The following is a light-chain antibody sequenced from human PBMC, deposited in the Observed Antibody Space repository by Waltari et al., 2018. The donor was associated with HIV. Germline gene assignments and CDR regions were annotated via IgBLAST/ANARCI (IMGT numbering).Light chain of an antibody. CDR2: DVD. J-gene: IGLJ3*02. V-gene: IGLV2-14*03. CDR1: DTDFSLYKF. Sequence: AVTQPASVSGLPGQSTTISCTGADTDFSLYKFVSWYQQHSGKPPRLILYDVDSRASGVADRFSGSMSGNTASLTISGLRAEDEGHYYCASFTGDNTVMFGGGTEVTVL. CDR3: ASFTGDNTVM.